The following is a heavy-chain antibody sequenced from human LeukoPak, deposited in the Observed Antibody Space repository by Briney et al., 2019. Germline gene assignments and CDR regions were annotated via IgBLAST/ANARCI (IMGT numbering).Heavy chain of an antibody. J-gene: IGHJ5*02. Sequence: SETLSLTCTVSGGSISSYYWSWIRQPPGGGLEWIGYIYYSGSTNYNPSLKSRVTISVDTSKNQFSLKLSSVTAADTAVYYCASRYGDYGFDPWGQGTLVTVSS. V-gene: IGHV4-59*01. CDR1: GGSISSYY. D-gene: IGHD4-17*01. CDR3: ASRYGDYGFDP. CDR2: IYYSGST.